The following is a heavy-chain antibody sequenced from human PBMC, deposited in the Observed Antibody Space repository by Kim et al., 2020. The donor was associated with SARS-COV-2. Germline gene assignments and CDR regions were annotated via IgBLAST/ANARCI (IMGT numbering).Heavy chain of an antibody. J-gene: IGHJ3*02. CDR2: INPSGGST. Sequence: ASVKVSCKASGYTFTSYYMHWVRQAPGQGLEWMGIINPSGGSTSYAQKFQGRVTMTRDTSTSTVYMELSSLRSEDTAVYYCARVGAGVRGVRAFDIWGQGTMVTVSS. V-gene: IGHV1-46*01. D-gene: IGHD3-10*01. CDR1: GYTFTSYY. CDR3: ARVGAGVRGVRAFDI.